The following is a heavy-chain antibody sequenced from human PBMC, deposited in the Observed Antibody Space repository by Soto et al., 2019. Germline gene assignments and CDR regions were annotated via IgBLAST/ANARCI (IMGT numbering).Heavy chain of an antibody. CDR2: IYYSGST. CDR1: GGSVSSGSYY. D-gene: IGHD6-13*01. V-gene: IGHV4-61*01. J-gene: IGHJ6*02. Sequence: SETLSLTCTVSGGSVSSGSYYWSWIRQPPGKGLEWIGYIYYSGSTNYNPSLKSRVTISVDTSKNQFSLKLSSVTAADTAVYYCARHGKEAAAEEYYYGMDVWGQGTTVTVSS. CDR3: ARHGKEAAAEEYYYGMDV.